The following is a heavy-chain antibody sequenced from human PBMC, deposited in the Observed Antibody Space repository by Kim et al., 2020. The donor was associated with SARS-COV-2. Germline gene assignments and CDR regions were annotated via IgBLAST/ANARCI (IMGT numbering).Heavy chain of an antibody. J-gene: IGHJ4*02. V-gene: IGHV3-74*01. D-gene: IGHD2-2*02. Sequence: TTYADSVKGRFTISRDNAKHTLYLQMNSLRAEDTAVYYCARRNSISSQVDYWGQGTLVTVSS. CDR3: ARRNSISSQVDY. CDR2: T.